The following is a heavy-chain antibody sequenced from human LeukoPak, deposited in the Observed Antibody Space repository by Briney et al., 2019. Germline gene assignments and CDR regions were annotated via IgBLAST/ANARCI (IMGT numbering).Heavy chain of an antibody. J-gene: IGHJ6*02. CDR2: IWYDGSNK. Sequence: GRSLRLSCAASGFTFSSYGMHWVRQAPGKGLEWVAVIWYDGSNKYYADSVKGRFTISRDNSKNTLYLQMNSLRAEATAVYYCARDGYCSSTSCYYYGMDVWGQGTTVTVSS. CDR1: GFTFSSYG. D-gene: IGHD2-2*01. V-gene: IGHV3-33*01. CDR3: ARDGYCSSTSCYYYGMDV.